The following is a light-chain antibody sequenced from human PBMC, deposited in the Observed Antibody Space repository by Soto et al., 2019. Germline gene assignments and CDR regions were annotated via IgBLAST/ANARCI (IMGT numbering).Light chain of an antibody. J-gene: IGLJ2*01. V-gene: IGLV1-47*01. CDR2: RNN. CDR1: SSDIGSNF. Sequence: QPVLTQPPSASGTPGQRVTISCSGSSSDIGSNFVYWFQQLPGTAPKLLISRNNQRPSGVPDRFSGSKSGTSASLAISGLRSEDEADYYCAAWDDSLSGHVVFGGGTKLTVL. CDR3: AAWDDSLSGHVV.